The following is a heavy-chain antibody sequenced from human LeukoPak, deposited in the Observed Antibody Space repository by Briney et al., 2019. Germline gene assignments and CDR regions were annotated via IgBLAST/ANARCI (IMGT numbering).Heavy chain of an antibody. CDR1: GFTFGDYA. CDR3: TRDLGGYDPYFDY. V-gene: IGHV3-49*04. Sequence: PGRSLRLSCTASGFTFGDYAMSWVRQAPGKGLEWVGFIRSKAYGGTTEYAASVKGRFTISRDDSKSIAYLQMNSLKTEDTAVYYCTRDLGGYDPYFDYWGQGTLVTVSP. D-gene: IGHD5-12*01. CDR2: IRSKAYGGTT. J-gene: IGHJ4*02.